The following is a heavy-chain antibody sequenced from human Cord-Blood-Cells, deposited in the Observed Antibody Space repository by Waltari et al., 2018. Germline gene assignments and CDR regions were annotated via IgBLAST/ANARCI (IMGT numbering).Heavy chain of an antibody. CDR2: INHSGST. J-gene: IGHJ2*01. CDR3: ARRRTIFDL. CDR1: GGSFSGYY. Sequence: QVQLQQWGAGLLKPSETLSLNCAVYGGSFSGYYWSWIRQPPGKGLEWIGEINHSGSTNYNPSLKSRVTISVDTSKNQFSLKLSSVTAADTAVYYCARRRTIFDLWGRGTLVTVSS. V-gene: IGHV4-34*01.